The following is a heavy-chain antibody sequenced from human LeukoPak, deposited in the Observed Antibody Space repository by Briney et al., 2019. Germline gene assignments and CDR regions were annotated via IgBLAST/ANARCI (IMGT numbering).Heavy chain of an antibody. J-gene: IGHJ4*02. CDR1: GNYW. CDR2: INSDGSWT. CDR3: ARGRGSSGYYYRYFDY. Sequence: GGSLRLSCAASGNYWMHWVRQAPGRGLVWVSHINSDGSWTSYADSVKGRFTISRDNAKNSLYLQMNSLRAEDTAVYYCARGRGSSGYYYRYFDYWGQGTLVTVSS. V-gene: IGHV3-74*01. D-gene: IGHD3-22*01.